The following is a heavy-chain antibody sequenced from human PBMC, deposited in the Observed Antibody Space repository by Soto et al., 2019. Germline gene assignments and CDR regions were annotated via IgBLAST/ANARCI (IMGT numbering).Heavy chain of an antibody. CDR2: VNPSGGHT. CDR3: ARGGHVVVVTAALDY. V-gene: IGHV1-46*01. D-gene: IGHD2-21*02. J-gene: IGHJ4*02. CDR1: GDTFADYY. Sequence: ASVKVSCKASGDTFADYYRHWVRQAPGQGLEWMGTVNPSGGHTTYAQHFLGRVTMTRDTSTSTLYMELTSLTSDDTAIYYCARGGHVVVVTAALDYWGQGTLLTVSS.